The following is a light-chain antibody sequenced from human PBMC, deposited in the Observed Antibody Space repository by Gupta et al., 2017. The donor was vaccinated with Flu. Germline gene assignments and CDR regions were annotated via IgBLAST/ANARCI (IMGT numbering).Light chain of an antibody. V-gene: IGKV2-28*01. CDR3: TQPLQPPIT. CDR1: HCRRHRNGNKY. Sequence: TTGEPASISCRPSHCRRHRNGNKYLYWYLQKPGQYPQLLIYIGSKRADGVPDRFSGSGSGTDFTLKISRGETEDVGVYYCTQPLQPPITFGRGTKVDIK. J-gene: IGKJ4*01. CDR2: IGS.